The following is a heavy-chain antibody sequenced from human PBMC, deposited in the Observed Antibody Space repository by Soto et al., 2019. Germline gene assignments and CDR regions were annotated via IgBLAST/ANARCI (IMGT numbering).Heavy chain of an antibody. V-gene: IGHV3-23*01. J-gene: IGHJ4*02. Sequence: EVQLLESGGGLVQPGGSLRLSCAASGFSFSGYGMSWVRQAPGQGLEWVSAISGSGSSTYYSDSVRGRFTISRDNSKNTLYLQMNSLSAEDTAVYFCAKASKGYTCYDLDYWGQGTLVAVSP. CDR1: GFSFSGYG. CDR3: AKASKGYTCYDLDY. CDR2: ISGSGSST. D-gene: IGHD5-12*01.